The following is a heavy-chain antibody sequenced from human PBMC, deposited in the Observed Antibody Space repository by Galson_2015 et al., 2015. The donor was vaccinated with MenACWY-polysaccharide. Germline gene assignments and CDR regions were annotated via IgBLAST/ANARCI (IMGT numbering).Heavy chain of an antibody. CDR3: ARTCPPYSRTWYECFDY. D-gene: IGHD6-13*01. Sequence: CVISGDSVSSNSAAWNWIRQSPSRGLEWLGRTYYRSKWYHDYPVSVKSRITINPDTSKNQFSLQLNSVTPDDTALYYCARTCPPYSRTWYECFDYWDQGTLVTVSS. V-gene: IGHV6-1*01. CDR2: TYYRSKWYH. J-gene: IGHJ4*02. CDR1: GDSVSSNSAA.